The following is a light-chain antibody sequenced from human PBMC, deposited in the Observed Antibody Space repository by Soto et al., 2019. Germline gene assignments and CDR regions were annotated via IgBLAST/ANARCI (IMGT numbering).Light chain of an antibody. V-gene: IGLV4-69*01. Sequence: QSVLTQSTSASASLGASVNLTCTLSSGHSSYAIAWHQQQPEKGPRYLMKLNSDGSHSKGDGIPDRFSGSSSGAERYLTISSLQSEDEADYYCQTWGTGSWVFGGGTKVTVL. J-gene: IGLJ3*02. CDR2: LNSDGSH. CDR1: SGHSSYA. CDR3: QTWGTGSWV.